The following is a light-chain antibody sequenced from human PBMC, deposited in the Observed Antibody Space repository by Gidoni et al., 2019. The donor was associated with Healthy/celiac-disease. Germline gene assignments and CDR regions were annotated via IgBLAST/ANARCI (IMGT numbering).Light chain of an antibody. J-gene: IGKJ4*01. CDR2: GAS. Sequence: EIVITQSPAPLSVSPGERATLSCRASQSVSSNFAWYQQKPGQAPRLLIYGASTRATGIPARFSGSGSGTEFTLTISSLQSEDFAVYYCQQYNNWPLTFGGGTKVEIK. CDR1: QSVSSN. V-gene: IGKV3-15*01. CDR3: QQYNNWPLT.